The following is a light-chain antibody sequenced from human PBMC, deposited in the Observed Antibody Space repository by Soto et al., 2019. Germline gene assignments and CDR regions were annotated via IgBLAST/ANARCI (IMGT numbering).Light chain of an antibody. CDR3: CSYAGSPHWV. V-gene: IGLV2-11*01. Sequence: QSALTQPRSVSGSPGQSVTISCTGTSSDVGGYNYVSWYQQHPGKAPKLMIVDVSKRPSGVPDRFSGSKSGNTASLTISGLQAEDEADYYCCSYAGSPHWVFGVGTKVTVL. J-gene: IGLJ3*02. CDR2: DVS. CDR1: SSDVGGYNY.